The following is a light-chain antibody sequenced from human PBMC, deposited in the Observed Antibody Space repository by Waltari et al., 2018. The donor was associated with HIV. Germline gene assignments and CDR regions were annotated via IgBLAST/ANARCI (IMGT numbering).Light chain of an antibody. J-gene: IGKJ3*01. Sequence: EIVLTQSPATLSLSPGERATLSCRASQSVSTYLAWYQKRPGQAPRLLIYDASNRATGIPARFSGSGSGTDFTLTISSLEPEDFAVYYCQQYGSSEGFTFGPGTRVDI. CDR1: QSVSTY. V-gene: IGKV3-11*01. CDR2: DAS. CDR3: QQYGSSEGFT.